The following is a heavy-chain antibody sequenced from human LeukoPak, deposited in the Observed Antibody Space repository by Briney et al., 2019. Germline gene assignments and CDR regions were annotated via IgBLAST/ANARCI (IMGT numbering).Heavy chain of an antibody. D-gene: IGHD2-2*01. CDR3: ARAPRFTSPLSKSFDY. CDR1: GYTFTSYY. J-gene: IGHJ4*02. CDR2: INPSGGST. Sequence: GASVKVSCKASGYTFTSYYMHWVRQAPGQGLEWMGIINPSGGSTSYAQKFQGRVTMTRDTSTSTVYMELSSLRSEDTAVYYCARAPRFTSPLSKSFDYWGQGTLVTVSS. V-gene: IGHV1-46*01.